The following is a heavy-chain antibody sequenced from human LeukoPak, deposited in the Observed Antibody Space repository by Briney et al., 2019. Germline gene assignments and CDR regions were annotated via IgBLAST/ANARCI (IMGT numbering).Heavy chain of an antibody. J-gene: IGHJ3*02. V-gene: IGHV1-2*07. CDR2: INPNSGGT. CDR3: ARGSLGYCSGGRCRISPGEAFDI. Sequence: GASVKVSCKASGYTFTGYYMHWVRQAPGQGLGWMGWINPNSGGTMYAHKLQGRVTMTRDTSISTAYMELSRLRSDDTAVYYCARGSLGYCSGGRCRISPGEAFDIWGQGTMVTVSS. D-gene: IGHD2-15*01. CDR1: GYTFTGYY.